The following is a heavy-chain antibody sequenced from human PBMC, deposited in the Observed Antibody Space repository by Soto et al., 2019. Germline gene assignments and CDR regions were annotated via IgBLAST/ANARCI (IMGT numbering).Heavy chain of an antibody. CDR2: ITGNGVST. CDR1: GFNFSNYA. V-gene: IGHV3-23*01. Sequence: PEGSLRLSCAVSGFNFSNYAMAWVRQAPGKGLDYVSIITGNGVSTYYAHSVKGHFTISRDNSNNKLYVQMNSLTAADTAIHYFAKCGASNTCIPPAFYPWAMEPWSPSPQ. CDR3: AKCGASNTCIPPAFYP. J-gene: IGHJ5*02. D-gene: IGHD2-15*01.